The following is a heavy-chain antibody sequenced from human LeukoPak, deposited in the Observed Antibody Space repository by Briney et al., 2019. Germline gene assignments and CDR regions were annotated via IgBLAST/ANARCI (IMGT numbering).Heavy chain of an antibody. J-gene: IGHJ4*02. V-gene: IGHV1-18*01. Sequence: ASVKVSCKASGYTFTSYGISWVRQAPGQGLEWMVWISAYNGNTNYAQKLQGRVTMATDTSTSTAYMELRSLRSDDTAVYYCARDRQLKIESGSFTPLGYWGQGTLVTVSS. CDR2: ISAYNGNT. CDR3: ARDRQLKIESGSFTPLGY. D-gene: IGHD1-26*01. CDR1: GYTFTSYG.